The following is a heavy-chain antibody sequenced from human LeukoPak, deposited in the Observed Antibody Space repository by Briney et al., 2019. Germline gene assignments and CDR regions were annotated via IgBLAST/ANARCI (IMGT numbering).Heavy chain of an antibody. D-gene: IGHD6-13*01. CDR1: GFTFSGYY. J-gene: IGHJ4*02. CDR2: INPNSGGT. V-gene: IGHV1-2*02. CDR3: ARGGYSSSSYEDY. Sequence: ASVKVSCTASGFTFSGYYMHWVRQAPGQGLEWMGWINPNSGGTNYAQKFQGRVTMTSDTSISTAYMELNRLRSDDTAVYYCARGGYSSSSYEDYWGQGTLVTVSS.